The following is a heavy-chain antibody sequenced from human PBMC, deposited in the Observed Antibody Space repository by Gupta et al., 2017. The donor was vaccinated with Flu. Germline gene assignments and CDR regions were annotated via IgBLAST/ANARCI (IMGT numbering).Heavy chain of an antibody. CDR2: IIPIFGTA. Sequence: GLEWMGGIIPIFGTANDAQKFQGRVTITADESTSTAYMELSSLRSEDTAVYYCARESRRRWLPLESYYYGMDVWGQGTTVTVSS. J-gene: IGHJ6*02. V-gene: IGHV1-69*01. D-gene: IGHD5-12*01. CDR3: ARESRRRWLPLESYYYGMDV.